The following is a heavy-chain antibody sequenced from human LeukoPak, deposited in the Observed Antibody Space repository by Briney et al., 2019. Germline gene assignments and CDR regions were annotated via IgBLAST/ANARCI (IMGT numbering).Heavy chain of an antibody. D-gene: IGHD3-9*01. CDR1: GGSISSYY. J-gene: IGHJ4*02. CDR3: ARDLFYPLYYFDY. CDR2: IYDSGST. V-gene: IGHV4-59*12. Sequence: SETLSLTCTVSGGSISSYYWSWIRQPPGKGLEWIGYIYDSGSTNYNPSLKSRVTISVDTSKNQFSLKLSSVTAADTAVYYCARDLFYPLYYFDYWGQGTLVTVSS.